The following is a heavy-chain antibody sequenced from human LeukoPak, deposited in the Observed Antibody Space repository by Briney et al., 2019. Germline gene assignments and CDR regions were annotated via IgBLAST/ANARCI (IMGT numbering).Heavy chain of an antibody. J-gene: IGHJ4*02. V-gene: IGHV5-51*01. D-gene: IGHD5-12*01. CDR2: IYPGDSDT. CDR1: GYSFTSYW. Sequence: GESLKISCKGSGYSFTSYWIRLVRQMPGKGLESVGIIYPGDSDTRYSPSFQGQVTISADKSISTAYLQWSSLKASDTAMYYCARQLHQDSGYDWDYWGQGTLVTVSS. CDR3: ARQLHQDSGYDWDY.